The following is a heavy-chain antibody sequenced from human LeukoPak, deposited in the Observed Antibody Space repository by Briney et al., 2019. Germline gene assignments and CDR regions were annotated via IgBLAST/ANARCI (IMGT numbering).Heavy chain of an antibody. J-gene: IGHJ4*02. D-gene: IGHD3-3*01. CDR3: ARETYYDFWSGYSPSFDY. V-gene: IGHV3-11*04. CDR2: ISGSGSTI. Sequence: GGSLRLSCAASGFTFSDYYMSWIRQAPGKGLEWVSYISGSGSTIYYADSVKGRLTISRDNAKNSLYLQMNSLRAEDTAVYYCARETYYDFWSGYSPSFDYWGQGTLVTVSS. CDR1: GFTFSDYY.